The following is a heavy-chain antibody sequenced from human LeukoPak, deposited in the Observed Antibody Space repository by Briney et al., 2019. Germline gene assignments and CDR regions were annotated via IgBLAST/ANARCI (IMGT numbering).Heavy chain of an antibody. CDR1: GFTFDDYG. J-gene: IGHJ4*02. Sequence: GGSLRLSCAASGFTFDDYGMSWVRQAPGKGLEWVSGINWNGGSTGYADSVKGRFTISRDNAKNSLYLQMNSLRAEDTALYYCARVGTTYYYDSSGYYWDYWGQGTLVTVSS. V-gene: IGHV3-20*04. D-gene: IGHD3-22*01. CDR3: ARVGTTYYYDSSGYYWDY. CDR2: INWNGGST.